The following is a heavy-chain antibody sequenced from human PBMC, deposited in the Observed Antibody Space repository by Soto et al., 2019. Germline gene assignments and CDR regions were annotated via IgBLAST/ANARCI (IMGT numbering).Heavy chain of an antibody. J-gene: IGHJ6*02. CDR2: VNTEGSSI. CDR1: GFTFSSYW. CDR3: AREEGDDYTNDYYGLDV. D-gene: IGHD4-4*01. Sequence: EVQLVESGGGLVQPGGSLRLSCAASGFTFSSYWMHWVRQAPGKGLVWVSRVNTEGSSISYADSVEGRFTISRDNAKKTLYLQMNSLRAEDTAVYYCAREEGDDYTNDYYGLDVWGQGTTVTVSS. V-gene: IGHV3-74*01.